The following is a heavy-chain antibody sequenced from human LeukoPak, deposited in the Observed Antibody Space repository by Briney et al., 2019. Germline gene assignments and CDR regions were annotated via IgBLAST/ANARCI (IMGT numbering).Heavy chain of an antibody. CDR2: IGGSGSRT. J-gene: IGHJ4*02. V-gene: IGHV3-23*01. D-gene: IGHD3-10*01. CDR3: AKNYGSGSYYLFDY. CDR1: GFTFSSYA. Sequence: GGSLRLSCAASGFTFSSYAMSWVRQAPGKSLEWVSGIGGSGSRTYYADSVKGRFTISRDNSKNTLYLQMNSLRAEDTAIYYCAKNYGSGSYYLFDYWGQGTLVTVSS.